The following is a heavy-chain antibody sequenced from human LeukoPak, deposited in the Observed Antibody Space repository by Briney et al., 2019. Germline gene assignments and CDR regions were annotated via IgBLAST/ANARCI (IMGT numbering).Heavy chain of an antibody. V-gene: IGHV4-39*02. Sequence: SETLSLTCTVSAGSISSSSFYWGWIRQPPGKGLEWIGTIYYSGSTYYNPSLKSRVTISVDTSKDQFSLKLSSVTAADTAVYYCARDMSIAARHPFDYWGQGTLVTVSS. CDR2: IYYSGST. CDR3: ARDMSIAARHPFDY. J-gene: IGHJ4*02. CDR1: AGSISSSSFY. D-gene: IGHD6-6*01.